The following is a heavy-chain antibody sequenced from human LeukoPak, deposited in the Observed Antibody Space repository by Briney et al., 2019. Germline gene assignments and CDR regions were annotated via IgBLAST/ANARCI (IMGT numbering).Heavy chain of an antibody. CDR3: ARDRPDYSGSYYFDY. D-gene: IGHD1-26*01. CDR1: GGSISSGSYY. J-gene: IGHJ4*02. V-gene: IGHV4-61*02. CDR2: IYTSGST. Sequence: PSETLSHTCIESGGSISSGSYYWSWIRQPAGKGLEWIGRIYTSGSTNYNPSLKGRVTISVDTSKTQFSLKLSSVTAADTAVYYCARDRPDYSGSYYFDYWGQGTLVTVSS.